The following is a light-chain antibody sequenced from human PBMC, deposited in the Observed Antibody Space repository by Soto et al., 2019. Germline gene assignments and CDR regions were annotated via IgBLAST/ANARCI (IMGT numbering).Light chain of an antibody. CDR1: SSDIGTYNL. J-gene: IGLJ1*01. V-gene: IGLV2-23*02. CDR3: CSYAGSSTLDV. Sequence: QSVLTQPASVSGSPGQSITISCTGTSSDIGTYNLVSWYQQHPCKAPKLMIYEVNKRPSGVSDRFSGSKSGNTASLTISGLQAEDEADYYCCSYAGSSTLDVFGTGTKVTVL. CDR2: EVN.